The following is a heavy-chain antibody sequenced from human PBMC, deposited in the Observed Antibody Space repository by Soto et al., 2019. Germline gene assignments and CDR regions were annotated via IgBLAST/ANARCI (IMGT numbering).Heavy chain of an antibody. CDR1: GFTFSSYG. J-gene: IGHJ6*02. D-gene: IGHD3-9*01. CDR2: IWYDGSNK. V-gene: IGHV3-33*01. Sequence: QVQLVESGGGVVQPGRSLRLSCAASGFTFSSYGMHWVRQAPGKGLEWVAVIWYDGSNKYYADSVKGRFTISRDNSKNTLYLQMNSLRAEDTAVYYCARDVARDWSSIYYGMDVRGQGTTVTVSS. CDR3: ARDVARDWSSIYYGMDV.